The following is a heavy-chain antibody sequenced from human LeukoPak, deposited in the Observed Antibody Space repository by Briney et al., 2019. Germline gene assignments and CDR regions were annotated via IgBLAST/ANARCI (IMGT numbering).Heavy chain of an antibody. J-gene: IGHJ6*03. CDR1: GFTFSSYG. CDR3: ARSKAMSSYDFWSVADYMDV. D-gene: IGHD3-3*01. Sequence: PGGSLRLSCAASGFTFSSYGMKWVRQAPGKGLEWVSYISGSGTTMHYADSVKGRFTISRDNAKNSLYLQMNSLRAEDTAVYYCARSKAMSSYDFWSVADYMDVWGKGTTVTVS. V-gene: IGHV3-48*01. CDR2: ISGSGTTM.